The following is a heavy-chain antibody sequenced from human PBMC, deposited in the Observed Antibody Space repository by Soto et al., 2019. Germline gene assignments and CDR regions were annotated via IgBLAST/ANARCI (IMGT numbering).Heavy chain of an antibody. CDR2: IKSDGSST. CDR1: GFTFSSYW. D-gene: IGHD6-19*01. Sequence: EVQLVESGGGLVQPGGSLRLSCAASGFTFSSYWMHWVRQAPGKGLVWVSHIKSDGSSTRYADSVKGRFTISRDNAKNSLYLQINSLRAEDTAVSYCATGHRWLAADSAFDIWGQGTMDTVSS. CDR3: ATGHRWLAADSAFDI. V-gene: IGHV3-74*01. J-gene: IGHJ3*02.